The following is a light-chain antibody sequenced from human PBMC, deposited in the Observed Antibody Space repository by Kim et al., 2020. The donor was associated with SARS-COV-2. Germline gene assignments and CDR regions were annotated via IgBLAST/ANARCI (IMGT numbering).Light chain of an antibody. J-gene: IGLJ1*01. Sequence: QAITISCTGTSSDVSSYVQVYWYHQHPGKAPKLMIYEVSERPSAVSNRFSGSKSGNTASLTISGLQAEDEADYYCCSYAVSITFVFGTGTKVTVL. CDR3: CSYAVSITFV. CDR2: EVS. V-gene: IGLV2-23*02. CDR1: SSDVSSYVQ.